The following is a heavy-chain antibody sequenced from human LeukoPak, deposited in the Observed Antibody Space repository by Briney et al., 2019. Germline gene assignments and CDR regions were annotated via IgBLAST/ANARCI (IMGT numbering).Heavy chain of an antibody. D-gene: IGHD4-23*01. CDR3: VRLSVVSPHRYFDL. Sequence: SETLSLTCSVSGGSISGYIWSWVRQPPGKGLEWIAYIYHTGNPNYNPSLKSRVTISVDTSKDQFSLRLTSVTAADTAVYYCVRLSVVSPHRYFDLWGRGTLVTVSS. CDR2: IYHTGNP. V-gene: IGHV4-59*08. J-gene: IGHJ2*01. CDR1: GGSISGYI.